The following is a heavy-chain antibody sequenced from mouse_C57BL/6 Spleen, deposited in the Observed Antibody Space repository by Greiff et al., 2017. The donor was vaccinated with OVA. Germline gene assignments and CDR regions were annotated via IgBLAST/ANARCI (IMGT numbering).Heavy chain of an antibody. CDR1: GYTFTDYY. D-gene: IGHD2-4*01. J-gene: IGHJ4*01. CDR2: INPYNGGT. CDR3: ARGDYHYYAMDY. V-gene: IGHV1-19*01. Sequence: EVQLQQSGPVLVKPGASVKMSCKASGYTFTDYYMNWVKQSHGKSLEWIGVINPYNGGTSYNQKFKGKATLTVDKSSSTAYMELNSLTSEDSAVYYCARGDYHYYAMDYWGQGTSVTVSS.